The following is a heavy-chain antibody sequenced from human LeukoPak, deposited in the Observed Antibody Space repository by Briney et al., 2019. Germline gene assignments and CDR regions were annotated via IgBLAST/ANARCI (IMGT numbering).Heavy chain of an antibody. D-gene: IGHD6-6*01. CDR3: ARGAMNDRYSSSSADY. CDR2: INPTGGST. J-gene: IGHJ4*02. CDR1: GYTFPSYF. Sequence: ASVKVSCRASGYTFPSYFMHWVRQAPGQGLEWMGIINPTGGSTTYAQKFQGRVTMTRDTSTSTVYMELSSLRSDDTAVYYCARGAMNDRYSSSSADYWGQGTLVTVSS. V-gene: IGHV1-46*01.